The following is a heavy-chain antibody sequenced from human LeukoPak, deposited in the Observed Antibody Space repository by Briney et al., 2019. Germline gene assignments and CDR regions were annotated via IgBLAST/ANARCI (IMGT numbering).Heavy chain of an antibody. Sequence: PGGSLRLSCAASGFTFSYYSMNWVRQAPGKGLEWVSYISSSSGTIYYADSVKGRFTISRDNAKNSLYLQTNSLRDDDTAVYYCAVKCHSSSWCHDYWGQGTLVTVSS. CDR3: AVKCHSSSWCHDY. CDR2: ISSSSGTI. D-gene: IGHD6-13*01. V-gene: IGHV3-48*02. J-gene: IGHJ4*02. CDR1: GFTFSYYS.